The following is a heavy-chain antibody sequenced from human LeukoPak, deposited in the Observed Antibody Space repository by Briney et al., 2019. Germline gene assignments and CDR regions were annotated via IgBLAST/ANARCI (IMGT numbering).Heavy chain of an antibody. CDR3: VRESKY. CDR1: GFTFSTNN. CDR2: ITSSGSYI. V-gene: IGHV3-21*01. D-gene: IGHD4-11*01. Sequence: GGSLRLSCAASGFTFSTNNMNWVRQAPGRGLEWVSFITSSGSYIYHADSVKGRFTISRDNAKNSLYLQMNSLRAEDTAVYYCVRESKYWGQGTLVTVSS. J-gene: IGHJ4*02.